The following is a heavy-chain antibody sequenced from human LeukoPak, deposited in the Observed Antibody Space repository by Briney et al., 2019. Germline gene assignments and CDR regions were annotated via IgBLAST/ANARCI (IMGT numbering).Heavy chain of an antibody. D-gene: IGHD3-3*01. Sequence: SVRVSCKASGGTFSSYAISWVRQAPGQGLEWMGGIIPIFGTANYAQKFQGRVTITADESTSTAYMELSSLRSEDTAVYYCARGFGYDFWSGYYHYWGQGTLVTVSS. V-gene: IGHV1-69*13. J-gene: IGHJ4*02. CDR3: ARGFGYDFWSGYYHY. CDR1: GGTFSSYA. CDR2: IIPIFGTA.